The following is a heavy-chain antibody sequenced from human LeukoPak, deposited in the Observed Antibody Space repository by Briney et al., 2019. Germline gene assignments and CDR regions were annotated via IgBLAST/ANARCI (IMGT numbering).Heavy chain of an antibody. Sequence: GGSLRLSCVVSGFSFSSYAMSWVRQAPGKGLEWVSAISGSGGSTYYADSVKGRITISRDNSKNTLYLQMNSLRGEDTAVYYCAGDHGYSYGYFDYWGQGTLVTVSS. J-gene: IGHJ4*02. CDR1: GFSFSSYA. CDR3: AGDHGYSYGYFDY. D-gene: IGHD5-18*01. CDR2: ISGSGGST. V-gene: IGHV3-23*01.